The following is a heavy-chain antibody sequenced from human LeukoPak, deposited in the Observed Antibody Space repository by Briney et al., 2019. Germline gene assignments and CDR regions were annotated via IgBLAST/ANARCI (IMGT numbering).Heavy chain of an antibody. CDR3: AKDSTYSGSYRAYFDY. J-gene: IGHJ4*02. CDR1: GFTFSSYA. Sequence: GGSLRLSCAASGFTFSSYAMRWVRQAPGKGLEWVSSISAPGGSTYYADSVKGRFTISRNNSNNTLYLQMDSLRAEDTAVYYCAKDSTYSGSYRAYFDYWGQGALVTVSS. V-gene: IGHV3-23*01. CDR2: ISAPGGST. D-gene: IGHD1-26*01.